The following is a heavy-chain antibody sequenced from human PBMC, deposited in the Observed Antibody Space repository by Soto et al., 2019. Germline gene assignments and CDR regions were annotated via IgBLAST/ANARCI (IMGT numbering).Heavy chain of an antibody. CDR1: GYTFFTYD. J-gene: IGHJ5*02. CDR2: ISTYSGDT. Sequence: QVHLVQSGVEVKTPGASVKVSCQASGYTFFTYDISWVRQAPGHGLEWMGWISTYSGDTKYAQKFQGRVTMTTDTSTTTAYMELRSLSSDDTAVDYCARHHGPTTSENWFDPWGQGTLVTGSS. D-gene: IGHD5-12*01. V-gene: IGHV1-18*01. CDR3: ARHHGPTTSENWFDP.